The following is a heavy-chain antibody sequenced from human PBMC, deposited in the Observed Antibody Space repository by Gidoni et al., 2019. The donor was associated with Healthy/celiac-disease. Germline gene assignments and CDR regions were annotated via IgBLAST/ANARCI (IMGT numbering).Heavy chain of an antibody. CDR1: GFTFSHAW. J-gene: IGHJ2*01. D-gene: IGHD3-10*01. V-gene: IGHV3-15*01. Sequence: EVHLVESGGGLVKHGGSLRLSCSASGFTFSHAWMSWVRRAPGKGLEWVGRIKSKTDGGTTDYAAPVKGRFTISRDDSKNTLYLQMNSLKPEDTAVYYCTINYYGSGNWYFDLWGRGTLVTVSS. CDR3: TINYYGSGNWYFDL. CDR2: IKSKTDGGTT.